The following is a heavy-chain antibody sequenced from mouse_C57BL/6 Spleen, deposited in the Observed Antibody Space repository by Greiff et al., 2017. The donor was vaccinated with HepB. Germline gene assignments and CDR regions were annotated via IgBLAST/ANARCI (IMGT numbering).Heavy chain of an antibody. V-gene: IGHV1-63*01. CDR3: ARNGNLYAMDY. D-gene: IGHD2-1*01. J-gene: IGHJ4*01. CDR2: IYPGGGYT. Sequence: VKLQESGAELVRPGTSVKMSCKASGYTFTNYWIGWAKQRPGHGLEWIGDIYPGGGYTNYNEKFKGKATLTADKSSSTAYMQFSSLTSEDSAIYYCARNGNLYAMDYWGQGTSVTVSS. CDR1: GYTFTNYW.